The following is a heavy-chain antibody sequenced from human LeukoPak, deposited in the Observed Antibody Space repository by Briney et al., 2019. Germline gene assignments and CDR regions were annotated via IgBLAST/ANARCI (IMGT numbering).Heavy chain of an antibody. V-gene: IGHV4-34*01. Sequence: TSETLSLTCAVYGGSFSGYYWSWIRQPPGKGLEWIGEINHSGSTNYNPSLKSRVTISVDTSKNQFSLKLSSVTAADTAVYYCARGRKHFMTSRKTWFDPWGQGTLVTVSS. CDR3: ARGRKHFMTSRKTWFDP. J-gene: IGHJ5*02. CDR1: GGSFSGYY. D-gene: IGHD3-3*02. CDR2: INHSGST.